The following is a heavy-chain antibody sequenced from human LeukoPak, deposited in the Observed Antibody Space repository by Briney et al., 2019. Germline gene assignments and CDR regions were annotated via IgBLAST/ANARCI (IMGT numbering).Heavy chain of an antibody. CDR3: ARLWFGEFPYYFDH. CDR2: IYYSGST. CDR1: GGSISSYY. D-gene: IGHD3-10*01. V-gene: IGHV4-59*08. Sequence: AETLTLTCTASGGSISSYYWSWIRQPPGKGLEWIGYIYYSGSTNYNPSLKSRVTISVDTPTNQFSLKLSTVTPADTAADYCARLWFGEFPYYFDHWGQGTLVTVSS. J-gene: IGHJ4*02.